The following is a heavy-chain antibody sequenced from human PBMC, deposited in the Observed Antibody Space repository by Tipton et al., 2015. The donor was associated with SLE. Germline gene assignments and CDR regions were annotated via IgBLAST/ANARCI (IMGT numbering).Heavy chain of an antibody. D-gene: IGHD6-6*01. CDR2: IYTSGST. V-gene: IGHV4-61*09. CDR1: GGSISSGSYY. CDR3: ARDHGEYSRRGVFAY. J-gene: IGHJ4*02. Sequence: TLSLTCTVSGGSISSGSYYWSWIRQPAGKGLEWIGYIYTSGSTNYNPSLKSRVTISVDTSKNQFSLKLSSVTAADTAVYYCARDHGEYSRRGVFAYWGQGTLVTVSS.